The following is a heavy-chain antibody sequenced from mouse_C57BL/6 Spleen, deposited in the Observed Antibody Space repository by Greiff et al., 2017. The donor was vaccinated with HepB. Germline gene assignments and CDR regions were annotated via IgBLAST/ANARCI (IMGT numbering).Heavy chain of an antibody. J-gene: IGHJ2*01. CDR2: INPGSGGT. CDR3: ARRGSYYFDY. D-gene: IGHD1-1*02. Sequence: QVQLQQSGAELVRPGTSVKVSCKASGYAFTNYLIEWVKQRPGQGLEWIGVINPGSGGTNYNEKFKGKATLTADKSSSTAYRQLSSLTSEDSAVYFCARRGSYYFDYWGQGTTLTVSS. V-gene: IGHV1-54*01. CDR1: GYAFTNYL.